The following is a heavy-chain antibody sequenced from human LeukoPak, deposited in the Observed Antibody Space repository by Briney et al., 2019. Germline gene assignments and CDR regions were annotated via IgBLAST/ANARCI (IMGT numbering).Heavy chain of an antibody. CDR2: INPNSGGT. Sequence: ASVKVSCKASGYTFTGYYMHSVRQTPGQGLERMGWINPNSGGTTYAQKFQGRVTMTRDTSISTAYMELSRLRSDDTALYYCARDSSGHYYYYYYMDVWGKGTTVTVSS. CDR1: GYTFTGYY. J-gene: IGHJ6*03. V-gene: IGHV1-2*02. D-gene: IGHD3-3*01. CDR3: ARDSSGHYYYYYYMDV.